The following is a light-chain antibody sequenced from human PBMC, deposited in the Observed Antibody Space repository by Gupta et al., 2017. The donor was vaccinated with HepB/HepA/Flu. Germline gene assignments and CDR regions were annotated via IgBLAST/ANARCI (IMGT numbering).Light chain of an antibody. J-gene: IGKJ4*01. CDR2: GAS. Sequence: EIVLTQSPGTLSLSPGERATLSCRASQSVSSSYLAWYQQKPCQAPRLLIYGASIRATGIPDRFSGSGYGTDFTLTINRRDLEDFAVYYCQHGENSRPLTFGGGTKVEIK. V-gene: IGKV3-20*01. CDR3: QHGENSRPLT. CDR1: QSVSSSY.